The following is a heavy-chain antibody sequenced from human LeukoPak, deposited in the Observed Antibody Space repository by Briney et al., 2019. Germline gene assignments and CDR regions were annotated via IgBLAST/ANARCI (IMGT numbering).Heavy chain of an antibody. CDR2: IYTRGMT. CDR1: GGSINSGNYY. CDR3: ARVTIPAGATGEKWFDP. D-gene: IGHD3-16*01. V-gene: IGHV4-61*09. Sequence: PSETLSLTCAFSGGSINSGNYYWSWIRQPAGKGLEWIGQIYTRGMTNYNPSLKSRVTISLDTSKNQLSLSMSSVTAADTAVYYCARVTIPAGATGEKWFDPWGQGRLVTVSS. J-gene: IGHJ5*02.